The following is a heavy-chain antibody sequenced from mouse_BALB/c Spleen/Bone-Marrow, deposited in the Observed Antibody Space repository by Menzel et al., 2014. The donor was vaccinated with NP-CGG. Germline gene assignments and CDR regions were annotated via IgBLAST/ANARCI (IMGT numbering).Heavy chain of an antibody. J-gene: IGHJ1*01. V-gene: IGHV1-69*02. D-gene: IGHD2-3*01. CDR1: GYTFTSYW. CDR3: ARSHGYYPYWYFDV. CDR2: IDPSDSET. Sequence: VQLHHSGAELVKPGAPVKLSCKASGYTFTSYWMNWVKQRPGRGLEWIGRIDPSDSETHYNQKFKDKATLTVDKSSSTAYIQLSSLTSEDSAVYYCARSHGYYPYWYFDVWGAGTTVTVSS.